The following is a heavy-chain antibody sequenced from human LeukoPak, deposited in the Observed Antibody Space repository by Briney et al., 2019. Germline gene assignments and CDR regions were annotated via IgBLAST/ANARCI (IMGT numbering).Heavy chain of an antibody. Sequence: GRSLRLSCAASGFTFSSYGMHWVRQAPGKGLEWVAVISYDGSNKYYADSVKGRFTISRDNSKNTLYLQMNSLRAEDTAVYYCAKDRFYGDYASDWGQGTLVTVSS. V-gene: IGHV3-30*18. D-gene: IGHD4-17*01. CDR1: GFTFSSYG. CDR3: AKDRFYGDYASD. J-gene: IGHJ4*02. CDR2: ISYDGSNK.